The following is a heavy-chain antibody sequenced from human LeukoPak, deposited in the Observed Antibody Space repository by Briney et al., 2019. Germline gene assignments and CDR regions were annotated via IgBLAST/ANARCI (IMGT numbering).Heavy chain of an antibody. Sequence: PSETLSLTCTVSGGSISSYYWSWIRQPPGKGLEWIGYIYYSGSTNYNPSLKSRVTISVDTSKDQFSLKLSSVTAADTAVYYCARVGYYDSSGYYWPYYYYYYGMTSGAKGPRSPSP. D-gene: IGHD3-22*01. V-gene: IGHV4-59*01. CDR3: ARVGYYDSSGYYWPYYYYYYGMTS. CDR2: IYYSGST. J-gene: IGHJ6*02. CDR1: GGSISSYY.